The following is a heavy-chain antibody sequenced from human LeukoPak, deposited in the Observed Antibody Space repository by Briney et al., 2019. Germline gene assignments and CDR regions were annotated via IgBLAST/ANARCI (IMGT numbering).Heavy chain of an antibody. Sequence: PGGSLRLSCAASGFTFSIYAMSWVRQAPGKGLEWVSVISGSGGNTYYADSVKGRFTISRDNSKNTRFLQMNSLRAEDTALYYCAKSSGWYYYYYYMDVWGKGTTVTVSS. D-gene: IGHD6-19*01. CDR2: ISGSGGNT. CDR1: GFTFSIYA. J-gene: IGHJ6*03. CDR3: AKSSGWYYYYYYMDV. V-gene: IGHV3-23*01.